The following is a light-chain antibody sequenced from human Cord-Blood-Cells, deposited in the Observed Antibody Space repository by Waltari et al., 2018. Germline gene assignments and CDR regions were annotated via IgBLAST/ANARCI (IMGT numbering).Light chain of an antibody. CDR3: QQYNNWPPWT. V-gene: IGKV3-15*01. CDR1: QSVSGN. CDR2: VAS. J-gene: IGKJ1*01. Sequence: EIVMTQSPAPLSVSPGERATLPCRASQSVSGNLAWYQQKPGQAPRPLIYVASTRATGIPARFSGSGSGTEFTLTISSLQSEGCAVYYCQQYNNWPPWTFGQGTKVEIK.